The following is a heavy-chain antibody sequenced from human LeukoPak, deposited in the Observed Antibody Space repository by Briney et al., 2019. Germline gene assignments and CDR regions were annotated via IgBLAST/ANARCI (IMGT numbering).Heavy chain of an antibody. J-gene: IGHJ4*02. Sequence: GGSLRLSCAASGFTFSSYSMNWVRQAPGKGLEWVSSISSSSSYIYYADSVKGRFTISRDNAKNSLYLQMNSLRAEDTAVYYCGRGFYCTSITCSTGFDYWGQGTLVTVSS. D-gene: IGHD2-2*01. CDR2: ISSSSSYI. CDR3: GRGFYCTSITCSTGFDY. CDR1: GFTFSSYS. V-gene: IGHV3-21*01.